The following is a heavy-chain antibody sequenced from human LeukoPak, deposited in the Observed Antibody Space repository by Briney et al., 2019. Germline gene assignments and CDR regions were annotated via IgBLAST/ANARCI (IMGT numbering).Heavy chain of an antibody. CDR3: ARDRDGYPY. V-gene: IGHV1-69*04. CDR1: RGTFSSYA. Sequence: SVKVSCKASRGTFSSYAISWVRQAPGQGLEWMGRIIPILGIANYAQKFQGRVTITADKSTGTAYMELSSLRSEDTAVYYCARDRDGYPYWGQGTLVTVSS. CDR2: IIPILGIA. D-gene: IGHD5-24*01. J-gene: IGHJ4*02.